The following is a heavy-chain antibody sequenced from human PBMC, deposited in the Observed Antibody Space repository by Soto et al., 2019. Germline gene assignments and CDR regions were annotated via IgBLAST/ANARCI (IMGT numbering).Heavy chain of an antibody. CDR1: GGTFSSYA. J-gene: IGHJ6*02. V-gene: IGHV1-69*13. D-gene: IGHD1-26*01. CDR2: IIPIFGTA. Sequence: ASVKVSCKASGGTFSSYAISWVRQAPGQGLEWMGGIIPIFGTANYAQKFQGRVTITADESTSTAYMELSSLRSEDTAVYYCANVEMAYLGYYGMDVWGQGTTVTVSS. CDR3: ANVEMAYLGYYGMDV.